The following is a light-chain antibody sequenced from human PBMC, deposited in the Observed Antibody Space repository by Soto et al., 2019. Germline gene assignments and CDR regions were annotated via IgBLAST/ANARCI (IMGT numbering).Light chain of an antibody. Sequence: DIQMIRSPSTLSSSVGDRVTITCRASQSISSWLAWYQQKPGKAPKLLIYDASSLESGVPSRFSGSGSGTEVTLTISSLQPDDFATYYCQQYNSYSWTFGQGTKVEIK. J-gene: IGKJ1*01. CDR1: QSISSW. CDR3: QQYNSYSWT. V-gene: IGKV1-5*01. CDR2: DAS.